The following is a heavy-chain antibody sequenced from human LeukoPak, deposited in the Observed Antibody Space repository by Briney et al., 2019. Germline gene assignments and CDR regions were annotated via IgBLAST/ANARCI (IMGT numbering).Heavy chain of an antibody. Sequence: GGSLRLSCAASGFTFSDYYMTWIRQAPGQGLEWISHVSGSDENKYYAGSVRGRFAISRDNAEKSLFLQMSNVRAEDTAVYYCARAGLGGHYIDYWGQGALVTVSS. V-gene: IGHV3-11*01. D-gene: IGHD2-15*01. CDR3: ARAGLGGHYIDY. CDR2: VSGSDENK. CDR1: GFTFSDYY. J-gene: IGHJ4*02.